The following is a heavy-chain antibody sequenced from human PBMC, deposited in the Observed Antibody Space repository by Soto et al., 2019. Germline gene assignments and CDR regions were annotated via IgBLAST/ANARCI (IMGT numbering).Heavy chain of an antibody. Sequence: SETLSLTCTVSGDSIRSSYWTWIRQAPGRGLEWIGDIYHTGTTNYNPSLKSRVSISVDTSKNQFSLRLRSVTAADTAIYFCAKISAGSTDETMFTVFDHWGQGTLVTVSS. J-gene: IGHJ4*02. CDR3: AKISAGSTDETMFTVFDH. D-gene: IGHD6-13*01. V-gene: IGHV4-59*03. CDR1: GDSIRSSY. CDR2: IYHTGTT.